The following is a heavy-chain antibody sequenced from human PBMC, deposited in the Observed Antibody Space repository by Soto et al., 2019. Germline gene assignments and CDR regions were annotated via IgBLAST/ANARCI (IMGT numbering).Heavy chain of an antibody. CDR3: ARGGXYYYGSGSYYYYYGMDV. CDR1: GYTFTSYD. Sequence: ASVKVSCKASGYTFTSYDINWVRQATGQGLEWMGWMNPNSGNTGYAQKFQGRVTMTRNTSISTAYMELSSLRSEDTAVYYCARGGXYYYGSGSYYYYYGMDVWGQGTTVTVSS. D-gene: IGHD3-10*01. CDR2: MNPNSGNT. J-gene: IGHJ6*02. V-gene: IGHV1-8*01.